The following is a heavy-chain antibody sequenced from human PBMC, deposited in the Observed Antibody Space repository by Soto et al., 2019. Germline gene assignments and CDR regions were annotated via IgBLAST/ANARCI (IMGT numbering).Heavy chain of an antibody. CDR3: ARAELHRAFDI. V-gene: IGHV1-8*01. CDR1: GYTFTSYD. D-gene: IGHD1-7*01. CDR2: MNPNSGNT. Sequence: GASVKVSCKASGYTFTSYDINWVRQATGQGLEWMGWMNPNSGNTGKAQKFQGRVTMTRNTYISTAYMELSSLRSVDTAVYYCARAELHRAFDIWGQGTMVTVSS. J-gene: IGHJ3*02.